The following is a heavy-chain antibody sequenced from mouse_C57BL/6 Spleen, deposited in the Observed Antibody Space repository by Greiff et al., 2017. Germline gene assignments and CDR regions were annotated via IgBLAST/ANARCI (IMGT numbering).Heavy chain of an antibody. J-gene: IGHJ4*01. D-gene: IGHD1-1*01. CDR1: GFTFSDYG. CDR2: ISNLAYSI. V-gene: IGHV5-15*01. CDR3: ARHYGSSYGAMDY. Sequence: EVQVVESGGGLVQPGGSLKLSCAASGFTFSDYGMAWVRQAPRKGPEWVAFISNLAYSIYYADTVTGRFTISRENAKNTLYLEMSSLRSEDTAMYYCARHYGSSYGAMDYWGQGTSVTVSS.